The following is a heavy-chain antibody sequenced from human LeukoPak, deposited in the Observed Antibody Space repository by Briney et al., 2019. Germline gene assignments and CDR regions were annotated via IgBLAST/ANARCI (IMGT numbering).Heavy chain of an antibody. CDR1: GFTFGDYP. CDR3: AKDGRFSGSPYFYYMDV. D-gene: IGHD1-26*01. J-gene: IGHJ6*03. Sequence: GGSLRLSCVASGFTFGDYPMHWVRQVPGKGLEWVSGINWNGGSIGYPDSVKGRFTISRDNAKNSLYLQMNSLRAEDTALYYCAKDGRFSGSPYFYYMDVWGKGTTITVS. V-gene: IGHV3-9*01. CDR2: INWNGGSI.